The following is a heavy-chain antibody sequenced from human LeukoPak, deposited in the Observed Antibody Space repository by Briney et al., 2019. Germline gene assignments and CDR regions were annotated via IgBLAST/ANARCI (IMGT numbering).Heavy chain of an antibody. V-gene: IGHV1-3*03. J-gene: IGHJ4*02. CDR2: ISVGNGNT. D-gene: IGHD6-19*01. Sequence: ASVKVSCKASGYTFTSNAIHWVRQAPGQRLEWMGWISVGNGNTKYSQEFQGRVTITRDTSASTAYMELSSLRSEGMAVYYCARVVKYSSGPLTDLLPYSFDYWGQGTLVTVSS. CDR1: GYTFTSNA. CDR3: ARVVKYSSGPLTDLLPYSFDY.